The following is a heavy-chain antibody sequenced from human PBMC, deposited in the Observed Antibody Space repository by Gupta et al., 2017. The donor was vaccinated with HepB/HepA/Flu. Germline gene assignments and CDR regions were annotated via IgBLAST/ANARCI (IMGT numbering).Heavy chain of an antibody. CDR1: GGSISSSNF. J-gene: IGHJ5*02. Sequence: QLRLQESGPGLLKPSETLSLTCTVSGGSISSSNFWGWIRQSPEKGLEWIGSIHSYVDTHYNPSLKTRVTVSVDKAKNQFYLRVISVTAADTAVYYCARPRENAFDPWGQGIRVTVSS. CDR2: IHSYVDT. D-gene: IGHD1-1*01. CDR3: ARPRENAFDP. V-gene: IGHV4-39*01.